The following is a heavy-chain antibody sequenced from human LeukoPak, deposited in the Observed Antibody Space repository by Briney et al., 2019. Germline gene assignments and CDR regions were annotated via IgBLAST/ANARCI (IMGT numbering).Heavy chain of an antibody. CDR1: GGSISSYY. CDR2: IYYSGST. Sequence: PSETLSLTCTVSGGSISSYYWSWIRQPPGKGLEWIGYIYYSGSTNYNPSLKSRVTISVDTSKNQFSLKLSSVTAADTAVYYCARHEERGFVVVPAAIDYWGQGTLVTVSS. D-gene: IGHD2-2*01. J-gene: IGHJ4*02. V-gene: IGHV4-59*08. CDR3: ARHEERGFVVVPAAIDY.